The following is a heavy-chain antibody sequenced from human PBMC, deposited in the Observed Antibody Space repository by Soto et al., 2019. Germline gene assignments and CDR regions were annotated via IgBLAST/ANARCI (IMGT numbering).Heavy chain of an antibody. D-gene: IGHD1-1*01. CDR3: TRLRYNGAFDY. J-gene: IGHJ4*02. CDR2: VSYSGMS. Sequence: QVQLQESGPGLVKPLETLSLTCTVSDASITDYHWNWIRRPPGKGLEWIGYVSYSGMSNSNPSLKNRVAISLDTSKNQFSLKLSSVTAADTAVYYCTRLRYNGAFDYWGQGTLVTVSS. CDR1: DASITDYH. V-gene: IGHV4-59*08.